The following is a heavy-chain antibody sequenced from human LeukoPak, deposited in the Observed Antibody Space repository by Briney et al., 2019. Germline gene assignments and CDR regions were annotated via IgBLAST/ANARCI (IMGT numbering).Heavy chain of an antibody. Sequence: GESLKISCKGSGYSFTSYWIGWVRQMPGKGLEWMGIIFPGDSDTRYSPSFQGQVTISADKSIGTAYLQWSSLKASDTAMYYCARPRYYYGSGSYPPYPIKDSPTFWFDPWGQGTLVTVSS. CDR2: IFPGDSDT. V-gene: IGHV5-51*01. D-gene: IGHD3-10*01. CDR1: GYSFTSYW. CDR3: ARPRYYYGSGSYPPYPIKDSPTFWFDP. J-gene: IGHJ5*02.